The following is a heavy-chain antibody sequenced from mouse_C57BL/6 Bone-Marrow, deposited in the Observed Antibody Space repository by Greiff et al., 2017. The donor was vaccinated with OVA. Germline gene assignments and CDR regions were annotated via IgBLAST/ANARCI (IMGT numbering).Heavy chain of an antibody. J-gene: IGHJ3*01. CDR1: GYTFTDYY. V-gene: IGHV1-76*01. CDR2: IYPGSGNT. D-gene: IGHD1-1*01. CDR3: ARWELRSWFAY. Sequence: QVQLQQSGAELVRPGASVKLSCKASGYTFTDYYINWVKQRPGQGLEWIARIYPGSGNTYYNEKFKGKATLTAEKSSSTAYMQLSSLTSEDSAVYFCARWELRSWFAYWGQGTLVTVSA.